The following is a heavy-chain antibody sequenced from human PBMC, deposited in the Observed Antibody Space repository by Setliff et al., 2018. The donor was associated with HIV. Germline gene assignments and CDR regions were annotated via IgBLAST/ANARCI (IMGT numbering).Heavy chain of an antibody. V-gene: IGHV4-39*07. J-gene: IGHJ4*02. CDR3: ARSNPGITAGLLAY. Sequence: KASETLSLTCSVSGGSISSGSYFWGWIRQPPGKGLEWIGEINHSGSTNYNPALKSRVTMSIDTSKNQISLKLNSVTAADTATYYCARSNPGITAGLLAYWGPGTLVTVSS. D-gene: IGHD6-13*01. CDR1: GGSISSGSYF. CDR2: INHSGST.